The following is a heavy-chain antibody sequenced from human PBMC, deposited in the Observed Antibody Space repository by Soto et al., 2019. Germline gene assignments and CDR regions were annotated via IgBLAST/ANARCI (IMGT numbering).Heavy chain of an antibody. D-gene: IGHD4-17*01. Sequence: SETLSLTCTVSGGSISSYYWSWIRQPPGKGLEWIGYIYYSGSTNYNPSLKSRVTISVDTSKNQFSLKLSSVTAADTAVYYCARFHYGDNWFDPWGQGTLVTVSS. V-gene: IGHV4-59*01. CDR1: GGSISSYY. CDR2: IYYSGST. CDR3: ARFHYGDNWFDP. J-gene: IGHJ5*02.